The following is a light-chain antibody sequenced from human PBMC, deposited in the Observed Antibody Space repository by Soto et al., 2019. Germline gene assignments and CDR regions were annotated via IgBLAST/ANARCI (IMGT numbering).Light chain of an antibody. CDR2: LNSDGSH. V-gene: IGLV4-69*01. CDR3: QTWSTDIRV. Sequence: QSVLTQPPSASASLGASVKLTCTLSSGHNSYAIAWHQQQPEKGTGYLMKLNSDGSHSKGDAIPDRFSGSSSGAERSITISSVQSEDEADYYCQTWSTDIRVFGGGTKLTVL. CDR1: SGHNSYA. J-gene: IGLJ3*02.